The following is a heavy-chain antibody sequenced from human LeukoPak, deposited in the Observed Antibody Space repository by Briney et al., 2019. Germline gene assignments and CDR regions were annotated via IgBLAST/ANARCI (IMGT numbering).Heavy chain of an antibody. V-gene: IGHV1-8*01. CDR2: MNPNSGNT. CDR1: GYTFTSYD. CDR3: ARDNYPNGMDV. D-gene: IGHD4-11*01. J-gene: IGHJ6*02. Sequence: GASVKVSCKASGYTFTSYDINWVRQATGQGLEWMGWMNPNSGNTGYAQKFQGRVTMTRSTSINTAYLELGSLGSDDTAVYFCARDNYPNGMDVWGQGTTVTVSS.